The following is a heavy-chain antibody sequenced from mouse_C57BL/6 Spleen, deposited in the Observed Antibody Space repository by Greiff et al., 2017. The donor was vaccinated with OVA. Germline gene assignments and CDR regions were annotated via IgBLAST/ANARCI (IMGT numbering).Heavy chain of an antibody. CDR3: ARRDTSYAMDY. Sequence: EVQLQESGGDLVKPGGSLKLSCAASGFTFSSYGMSWVRQTPDKRLEWVATISSGGSYTYYPDSVKGRFTISRDNAKNTLYLQMSSLKSEDTAMYYCARRDTSYAMDYWGQGTSVTVSS. CDR1: GFTFSSYG. D-gene: IGHD2-12*01. J-gene: IGHJ4*01. CDR2: ISSGGSYT. V-gene: IGHV5-6*01.